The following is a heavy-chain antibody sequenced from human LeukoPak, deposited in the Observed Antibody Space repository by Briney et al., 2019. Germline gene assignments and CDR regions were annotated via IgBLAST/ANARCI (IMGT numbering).Heavy chain of an antibody. D-gene: IGHD3-16*01. Sequence: GGSLRLSCAASGFTFSSYAMSWVRQAPGKGLEWVASINHNGNVNYYVDSVKGRFTISRDNAKNSLYLQMSNLRAEDTAVYFCARGGGLDVWGQGATVTVSS. CDR3: ARGGGLDV. V-gene: IGHV3-7*03. J-gene: IGHJ6*02. CDR1: GFTFSSYA. CDR2: INHNGNVN.